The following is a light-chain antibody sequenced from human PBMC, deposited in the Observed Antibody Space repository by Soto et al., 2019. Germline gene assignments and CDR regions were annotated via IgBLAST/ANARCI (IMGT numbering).Light chain of an antibody. CDR1: SSNIGAGYD. CDR2: GNS. CDR3: QSYDSSLPYV. V-gene: IGLV1-40*01. J-gene: IGLJ1*01. Sequence: QSVLTQPPSVSGAPGQRVTISCTGSSSNIGAGYDVHWYQQLPGTAPKLLTYGNSNRPSGVPDRFSGSKSGTSASLAITGLQAEDEADYYCQSYDSSLPYVFGTGTKLTVL.